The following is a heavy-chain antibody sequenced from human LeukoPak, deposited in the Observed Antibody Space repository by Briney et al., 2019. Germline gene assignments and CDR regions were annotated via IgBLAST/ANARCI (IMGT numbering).Heavy chain of an antibody. J-gene: IGHJ4*02. CDR1: GFTFDDYA. CDR2: ISWNSGSI. Sequence: GESLRLSCAASGFTFDDYAMHWVRQAPGKGLEWVSGISWNSGSIGYADSVKGRFTISRDNAKNSLYLQMNSLRAEDTALYYCAKAYSSGWYGSIDYWGQGTLVTVSS. CDR3: AKAYSSGWYGSIDY. V-gene: IGHV3-9*01. D-gene: IGHD6-19*01.